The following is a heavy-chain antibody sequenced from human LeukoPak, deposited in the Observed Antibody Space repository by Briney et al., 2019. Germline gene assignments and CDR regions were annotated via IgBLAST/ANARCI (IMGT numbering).Heavy chain of an antibody. V-gene: IGHV3-30-3*01. D-gene: IGHD3-16*01. J-gene: IGHJ4*02. CDR2: ISYDGSNK. CDR3: ARVPGGEYFDY. Sequence: GGPLRLSCAASGFTFSAYAMHWVRQAPGKGLEWVALISYDGSNKYYADSVKGRFTISRDNFKNTLYLQVNSLGAEDTAVYYCARVPGGEYFDYWGQGTLVTVSS. CDR1: GFTFSAYA.